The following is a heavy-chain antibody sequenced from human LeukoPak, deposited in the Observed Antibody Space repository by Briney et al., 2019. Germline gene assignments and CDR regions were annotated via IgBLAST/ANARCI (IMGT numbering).Heavy chain of an antibody. D-gene: IGHD7-27*01. CDR3: ASEKTGVFDY. CDR1: GASISSYS. J-gene: IGHJ4*02. Sequence: SETLSLTCTISGASISSYSWNWIRQPPGRGLEWIGYMYYRGSTNFNPSLRSRVSMSLDTSKNQFSLKLSSVTAADTAVYYCASEKTGVFDYWGQGTLVTVSS. CDR2: MYYRGST. V-gene: IGHV4-59*01.